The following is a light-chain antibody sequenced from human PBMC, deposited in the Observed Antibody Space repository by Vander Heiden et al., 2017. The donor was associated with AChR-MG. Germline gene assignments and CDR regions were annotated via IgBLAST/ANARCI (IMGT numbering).Light chain of an antibody. Sequence: IQLTQSPPSLSASVGDRVTITCRASQDIGSYLAWYQQKPGKAPQLLIYTASTLHSGVPSRFSGSGSGTDFTLTISSLQPEDFATYYCQQFNSYPFSFGGGTKVEIK. J-gene: IGKJ4*01. CDR1: QDIGSY. V-gene: IGKV1-9*01. CDR2: TAS. CDR3: QQFNSYPFS.